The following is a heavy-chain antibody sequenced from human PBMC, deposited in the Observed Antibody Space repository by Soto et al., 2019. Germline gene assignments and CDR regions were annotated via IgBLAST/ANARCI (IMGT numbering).Heavy chain of an antibody. CDR3: ARGRSSWSLADY. CDR1: GYTFTSYD. J-gene: IGHJ4*02. D-gene: IGHD6-6*01. V-gene: IGHV1-8*01. Sequence: ASVKISCKASGYTFTSYDINWVRQATGQGLEWMGWMNPNSGNTGYAQKFQGRVTMTRNTSISTAYMELSSLRSEDTAVYYCARGRSSWSLADYWGQGTLVTVSS. CDR2: MNPNSGNT.